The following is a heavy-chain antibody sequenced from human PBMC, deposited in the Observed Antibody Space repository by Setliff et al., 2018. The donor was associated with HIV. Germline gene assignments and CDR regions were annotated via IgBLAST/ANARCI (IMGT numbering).Heavy chain of an antibody. J-gene: IGHJ6*03. CDR3: ARHPPIAVAGTGYYYYYMDV. V-gene: IGHV5-10-1*01. Sequence: GESLKISCKGSGYSFVDFWIGWVRQMPGKGLEWMGRIDPSDSYINYSPSFQGHVTLSADKSISTAYLQWSSLKASDTAMYYCARHPPIAVAGTGYYYYYMDVWGKGTTVTVSS. CDR1: GYSFVDFW. D-gene: IGHD6-19*01. CDR2: IDPSDSYI.